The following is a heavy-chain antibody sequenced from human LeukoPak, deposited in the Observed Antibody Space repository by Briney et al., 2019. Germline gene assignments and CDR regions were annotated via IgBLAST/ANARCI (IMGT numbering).Heavy chain of an antibody. J-gene: IGHJ4*02. V-gene: IGHV3-53*01. CDR1: GFIVSNNY. D-gene: IGHD3-10*01. CDR2: LYNAGST. CDR3: ARGVINDY. Sequence: PGGSLRLSCVASGFIVSNNYMSWVRQAPGKGLEWVSVLYNAGSTYYADSVKGRFTISRDNSKNTLYLQMYSLRAEDTAVYYCARGVINDYWGQGTLVTVSS.